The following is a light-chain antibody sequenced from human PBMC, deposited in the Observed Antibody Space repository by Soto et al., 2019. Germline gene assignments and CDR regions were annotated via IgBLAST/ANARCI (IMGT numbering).Light chain of an antibody. J-gene: IGKJ4*01. CDR1: HSFSSN. V-gene: IGKV3-15*01. CDR2: GAS. CDR3: QQYNKSRRP. Sequence: EIVMTQSPATLSVSPGERATLSCRASHSFSSNLSWYQQKPGQAPSLLIYGASTRATGIPARFSGSGSGTEFTLTISSLQSEDFAVYYCQQYNKSRRPFGGGNEVDI.